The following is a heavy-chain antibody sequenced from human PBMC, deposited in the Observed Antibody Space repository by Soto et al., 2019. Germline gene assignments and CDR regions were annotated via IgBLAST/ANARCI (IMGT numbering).Heavy chain of an antibody. Sequence: QVQLQESGPGLVKPSATLSLTCTVAGVSISSHYWSWIRQPPGKGLEGIGFIYYSASSNYNPSPQSRLTISVDTSKTHFSLRLTSVTAAETAVYYCARAVEMYARGWYYVEYWGQGTVVNVPS. CDR1: GVSISSHY. CDR3: ARAVEMYARGWYYVEY. J-gene: IGHJ4*02. CDR2: IYYSASS. V-gene: IGHV4-59*11. D-gene: IGHD6-19*01.